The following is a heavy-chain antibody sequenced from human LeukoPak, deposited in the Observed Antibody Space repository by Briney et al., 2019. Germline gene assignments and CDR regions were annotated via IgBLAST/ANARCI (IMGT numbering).Heavy chain of an antibody. D-gene: IGHD5-18*01. CDR3: AREGYSYGPNWFDP. CDR2: ISSSSRYI. Sequence: GGSLRLSCAASGFTFSSYSMNWVRQAPGKGLEWVSSISSSSRYIYYADSVKGRFTISRDNAKNSLYLQMNSLRAEDTAVYYCAREGYSYGPNWFDPWGQGTLVTVSS. V-gene: IGHV3-21*01. J-gene: IGHJ5*02. CDR1: GFTFSSYS.